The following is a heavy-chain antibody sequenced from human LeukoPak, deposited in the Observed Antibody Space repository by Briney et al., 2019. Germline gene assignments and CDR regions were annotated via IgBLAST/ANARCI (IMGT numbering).Heavy chain of an antibody. D-gene: IGHD3-10*01. CDR3: ARGPSRRYYGSGSYYYFDY. J-gene: IGHJ4*02. V-gene: IGHV4-34*01. CDR1: GGSFSGYY. Sequence: SETLSLTCAVYGGSFSGYYWSWIRHPPGKGLEWIGEVNHSGGNNYNPFLKSRVTISVATSKTQLSLKLSSVTAADTAVYYCARGPSRRYYGSGSYYYFDYWGQGNLVTVSS. CDR2: VNHSGGN.